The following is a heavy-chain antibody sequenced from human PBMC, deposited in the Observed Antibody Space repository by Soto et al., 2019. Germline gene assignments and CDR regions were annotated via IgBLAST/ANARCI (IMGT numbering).Heavy chain of an antibody. Sequence: GGSLRLSCAASGFIFTNAWMNWVRQAPGKGLEWVGRIKSKTDGGTTDYAAPVKGRFTISRDDSQSTLYLQMNSLKTEDTAVYYCTTDGHYGSSGCIDYWGRGTLVTVSS. CDR1: GFIFTNAW. J-gene: IGHJ4*02. CDR2: IKSKTDGGTT. D-gene: IGHD3-22*01. V-gene: IGHV3-15*07. CDR3: TTDGHYGSSGCIDY.